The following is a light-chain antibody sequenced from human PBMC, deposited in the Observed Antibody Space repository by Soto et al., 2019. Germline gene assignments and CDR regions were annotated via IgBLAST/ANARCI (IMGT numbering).Light chain of an antibody. Sequence: DIQMTQSPSTLSSSLGEKVTFTCRASQNVSIWLAWYQQKPGKAPKLLISGASTLESGVPSRFSGSGSGTEFTLTISSLQPDDFATYYCQQYKNYLTFGQGTKVDIK. CDR1: QNVSIW. V-gene: IGKV1-5*01. J-gene: IGKJ1*01. CDR2: GAS. CDR3: QQYKNYLT.